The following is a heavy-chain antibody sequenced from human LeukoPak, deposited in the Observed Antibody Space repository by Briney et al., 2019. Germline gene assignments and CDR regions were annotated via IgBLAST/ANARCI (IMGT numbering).Heavy chain of an antibody. CDR2: INPSGGST. J-gene: IGHJ4*02. V-gene: IGHV1-46*01. Sequence: ASVKVSCKASGYTFTSYDINWVRQATGQGLEWMGIINPSGGSTSYAQKFQGRVTMTRDMSTSTVYKELSSLRSEDTAVYYCARDRGEWLVGGGLDYWGQGTLVTVSS. CDR1: GYTFTSYD. D-gene: IGHD6-19*01. CDR3: ARDRGEWLVGGGLDY.